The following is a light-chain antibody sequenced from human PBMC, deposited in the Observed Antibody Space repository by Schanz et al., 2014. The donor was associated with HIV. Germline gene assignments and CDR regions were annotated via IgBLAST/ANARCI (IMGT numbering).Light chain of an antibody. V-gene: IGLV2-14*03. CDR1: SSDVGGYKY. CDR3: SSYTTTSTYV. J-gene: IGLJ1*01. Sequence: QSALTQPASVSGSPGQSITISCTGTSSDVGGYKYVSWYQQHPGKAPKLMIFEVSSRPSGVSNRFSGSKSGNTASLTISGLQADDEADYYCSSYTTTSTYVFGAGTKLTVL. CDR2: EVS.